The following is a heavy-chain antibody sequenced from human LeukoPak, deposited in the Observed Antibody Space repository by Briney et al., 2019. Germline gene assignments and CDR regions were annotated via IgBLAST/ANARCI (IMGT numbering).Heavy chain of an antibody. V-gene: IGHV3-7*01. Sequence: PGGSLRLSCAASGFTFNSYWMSWVRQAPGKGLEWVANIKQDGSEKYYVDSVRGRFTISRDNAKNSLYLQMNSLRAEDTAVYYCTRDSGARPWSDVIDYWGQGTLVTVSS. CDR3: TRDSGARPWSDVIDY. J-gene: IGHJ4*02. D-gene: IGHD3-10*01. CDR1: GFTFNSYW. CDR2: IKQDGSEK.